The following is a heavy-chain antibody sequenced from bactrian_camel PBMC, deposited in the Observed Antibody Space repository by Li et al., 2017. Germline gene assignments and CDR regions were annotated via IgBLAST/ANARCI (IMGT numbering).Heavy chain of an antibody. Sequence: HVQLVESGGDLVQPGGSLRLSCVASEYTRDYCMGWFRQAPGKEREGVATIDSDGNTRYADSVKGRFTISTDDAKNTLLLQMNSLKPDDTAMYYCAAERCRPGGSCYPCQLEGTYNYWGKGTQVTVS. V-gene: IGHV3S53*01. CDR1: EYTRDYC. CDR2: IDSDGNT. D-gene: IGHD1*01. J-gene: IGHJ4*01. CDR3: AAERCRPGGSCYPCQLEGTYNY.